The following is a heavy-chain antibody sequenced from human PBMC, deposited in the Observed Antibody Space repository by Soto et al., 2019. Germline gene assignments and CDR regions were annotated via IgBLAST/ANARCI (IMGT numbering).Heavy chain of an antibody. CDR1: GFTFSSYW. CDR3: ARDNLSAAARHFDY. D-gene: IGHD6-6*01. CDR2: INSDGSST. Sequence: GESLKISCAASGFTFSSYWMHWVRQAPGKGLVWVSRINSDGSSTSYADSVKGRFTISRDNAKNTLYLQMNSLRAEDTAVYYCARDNLSAAARHFDYWGQGTLVTVSS. V-gene: IGHV3-74*01. J-gene: IGHJ4*02.